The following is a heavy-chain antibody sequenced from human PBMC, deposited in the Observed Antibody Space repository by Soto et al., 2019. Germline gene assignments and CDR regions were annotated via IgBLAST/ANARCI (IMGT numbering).Heavy chain of an antibody. CDR3: ARYSSGWPIAPAHFDY. Sequence: PSETLSLTCTVSGGSVSSGSYYWSWIRQPPGKGLEWIGYIYYSGSTNYNPSLKSRVTISVDTSKNQFSLKLSSVTAADTAVYYCARYSSGWPIAPAHFDYWGQGTLVTVSS. V-gene: IGHV4-61*01. D-gene: IGHD6-19*01. CDR1: GGSVSSGSYY. CDR2: IYYSGST. J-gene: IGHJ4*02.